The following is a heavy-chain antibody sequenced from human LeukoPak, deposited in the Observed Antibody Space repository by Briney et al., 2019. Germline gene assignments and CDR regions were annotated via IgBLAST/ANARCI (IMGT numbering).Heavy chain of an antibody. J-gene: IGHJ3*02. D-gene: IGHD1-26*01. CDR1: GFTFSDHF. V-gene: IGHV3-72*01. Sequence: PGGSLRLSCAASGFTFSDHFMDRVRQAPRKGLEWGGRIRNKANSYTTEYAASVEGRFTISRDDSQKSLYLQMTSQKTEDTAVYYCGREWARGGSYFIDVFDIWGRGRMVSVSS. CDR2: IRNKANSYTT. CDR3: GREWARGGSYFIDVFDI.